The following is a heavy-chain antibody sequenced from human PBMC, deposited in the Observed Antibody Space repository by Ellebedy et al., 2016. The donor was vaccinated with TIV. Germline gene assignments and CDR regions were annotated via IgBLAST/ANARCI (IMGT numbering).Heavy chain of an antibody. J-gene: IGHJ6*02. CDR1: GFSINNNY. V-gene: IGHV3-23*01. D-gene: IGHD4-17*01. CDR2: IDGSGGST. CDR3: AKDRGYGDYGYYGVDV. Sequence: GGSLRLSCEASGFSINNNYMSWVRQAPGKGLEWVSAIDGSGGSTYFADSVKGRFTISRDNSKNTLYLQMNSLRAEDTAVYYCAKDRGYGDYGYYGVDVWGQGTTVTVSS.